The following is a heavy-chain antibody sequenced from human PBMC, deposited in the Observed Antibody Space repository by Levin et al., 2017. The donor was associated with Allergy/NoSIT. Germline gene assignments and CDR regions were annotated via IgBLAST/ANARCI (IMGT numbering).Heavy chain of an antibody. V-gene: IGHV4-34*01. CDR2: INHSGST. CDR1: GGSFSGYY. Sequence: SETLSLTCAVYGGSFSGYYWSWIRQPPGKGLEWIGEINHSGSTNYNPSLKSRVTISVDTSKNQFSLKLSSVTAADTAVYYCARGRVSDYWGQGTLVTVSS. J-gene: IGHJ4*02. CDR3: ARGRVSDY. D-gene: IGHD3-10*01.